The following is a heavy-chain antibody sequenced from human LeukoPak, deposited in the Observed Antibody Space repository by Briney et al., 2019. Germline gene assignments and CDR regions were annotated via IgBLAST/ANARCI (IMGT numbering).Heavy chain of an antibody. J-gene: IGHJ4*02. CDR3: ARDFHTYYDFWSGYYFFDY. V-gene: IGHV3-30*02. D-gene: IGHD3-3*01. Sequence: PGGSLRLSCAASGFTFSDYGMHWVRQAPGKGLEWVAFIRYDQSNNYYADSVKGRFTISRDNAKNSLYLQMNSLRAEDTAVYYCARDFHTYYDFWSGYYFFDYWGQGTLVTVSS. CDR1: GFTFSDYG. CDR2: IRYDQSNN.